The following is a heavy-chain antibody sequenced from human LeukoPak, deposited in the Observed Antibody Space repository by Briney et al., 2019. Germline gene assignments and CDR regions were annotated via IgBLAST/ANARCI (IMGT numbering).Heavy chain of an antibody. J-gene: IGHJ4*02. Sequence: GGSLRLSCAASGFTFSTYAMSWVRQAPGKGLEWVSCINGRGVSTYYADSVKGRFTISRDNSKNTLYLQMSSLRADDTAIYYCAREAYYDCSGSLDYWGREPWSPSRQ. CDR3: AREAYYDCSGSLDY. CDR2: INGRGVST. V-gene: IGHV3-23*01. CDR1: GFTFSTYA. D-gene: IGHD3-22*01.